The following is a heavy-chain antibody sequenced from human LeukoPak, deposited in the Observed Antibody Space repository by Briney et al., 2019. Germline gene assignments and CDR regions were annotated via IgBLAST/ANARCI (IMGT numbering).Heavy chain of an antibody. CDR1: GYSFSSYW. D-gene: IGHD6-13*01. V-gene: IGHV5-10-1*01. J-gene: IGHJ4*02. CDR3: ARQEGIDFDY. Sequence: GESLKISCKGFGYSFSSYWISWVRQMPGKGLEWMGKIDPSDSYPTSSPSFQGHVTLSADKTIYTAYLQWSSLKASDTALYYCARQEGIDFDYWGQGTLVTVSS. CDR2: IDPSDSYP.